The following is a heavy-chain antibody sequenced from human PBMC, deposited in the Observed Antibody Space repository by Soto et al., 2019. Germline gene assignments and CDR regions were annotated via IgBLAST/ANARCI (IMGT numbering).Heavy chain of an antibody. CDR2: ISGHNGNT. Sequence: QVQLVQSGAEVKKPGASVKVSCKASGYTFTNYGITWVRQAPGQGLEWMGWISGHNGNTNYAKKFQDRVTMTTDISANTAYMELRNLRSDDTAVYFCARVTMMFAGGNAFDIWGQGTMVTVSS. J-gene: IGHJ3*02. CDR3: ARVTMMFAGGNAFDI. V-gene: IGHV1-18*04. D-gene: IGHD3-22*01. CDR1: GYTFTNYG.